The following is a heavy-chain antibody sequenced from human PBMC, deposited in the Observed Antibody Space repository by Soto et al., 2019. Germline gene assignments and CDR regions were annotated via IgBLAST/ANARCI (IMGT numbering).Heavy chain of an antibody. V-gene: IGHV1-18*04. Sequence: ASVKVSCKASGYTFTSHGISWVRQAPGQGLEWLGWIGTYNSRTHYAQKVQGRVTMTTDTSTSTAYLDLRSLTFDDTAVYYCARARYCASPSCYKHYYYGMDTWGQGTTVTVSS. CDR3: ARARYCASPSCYKHYYYGMDT. J-gene: IGHJ6*02. D-gene: IGHD2-2*02. CDR2: IGTYNSRT. CDR1: GYTFTSHG.